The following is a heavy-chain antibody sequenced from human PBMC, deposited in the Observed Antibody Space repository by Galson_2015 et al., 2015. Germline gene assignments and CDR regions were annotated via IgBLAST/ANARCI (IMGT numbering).Heavy chain of an antibody. D-gene: IGHD6-6*01. J-gene: IGHJ3*02. Sequence: YWIGWVRQMPGKGLEWMGIIYPGDSDTRYSPSFQGQVTISADKSISTAYLQWSSLKASDTAMYYCAREYSPEYSSSPDAFDIWGQGTMVTVSS. CDR1: YW. CDR2: IYPGDSDT. CDR3: AREYSPEYSSSPDAFDI. V-gene: IGHV5-51*01.